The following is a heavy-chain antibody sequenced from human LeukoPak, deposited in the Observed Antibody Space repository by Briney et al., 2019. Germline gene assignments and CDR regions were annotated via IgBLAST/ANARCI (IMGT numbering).Heavy chain of an antibody. CDR1: GHTFTSYF. CDR2: ISASGGST. Sequence: ASVKVSCKASGHTFTSYFIHWVRQAPGQGLEWMGIISASGGSTSYAQKFQGTVSMTRDTSTYTVYLELSTLRCEDTAVYYCARGGIAAPVDPWGQGTLVTVSS. CDR3: ARGGIAAPVDP. D-gene: IGHD6-13*01. J-gene: IGHJ5*02. V-gene: IGHV1-46*01.